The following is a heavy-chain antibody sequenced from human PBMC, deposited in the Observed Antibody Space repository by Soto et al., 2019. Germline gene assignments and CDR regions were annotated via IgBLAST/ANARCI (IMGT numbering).Heavy chain of an antibody. CDR3: ARSFNWGYLWFGELHTQTNTVPTLAGMDV. J-gene: IGHJ6*02. D-gene: IGHD3-10*01. CDR2: VWYDGSNK. Sequence: HPGGSLRLSCAASGFTFSSYGMHWVRQAPGKGLEWVAVVWYDGSNKYYADSVKGRFTISRDNSKNTLYLQMNSLRAEDTAVYYCARSFNWGYLWFGELHTQTNTVPTLAGMDVWGQGTTVTVSS. V-gene: IGHV3-33*01. CDR1: GFTFSSYG.